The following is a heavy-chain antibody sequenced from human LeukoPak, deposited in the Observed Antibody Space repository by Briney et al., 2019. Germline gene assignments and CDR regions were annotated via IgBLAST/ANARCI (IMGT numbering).Heavy chain of an antibody. D-gene: IGHD6-6*01. CDR2: IYSGGST. Sequence: GGSLRLSCAASGFTVSSNYMSWVRQAPGKGLEWVSVIYSGGSTYYADSVKGRFTISRHNSRNTLYLQMNSLRAEDTAVYYCARSIGDAFDIWGQGTMVTVSS. V-gene: IGHV3-53*04. CDR3: ARSIGDAFDI. J-gene: IGHJ3*02. CDR1: GFTVSSNY.